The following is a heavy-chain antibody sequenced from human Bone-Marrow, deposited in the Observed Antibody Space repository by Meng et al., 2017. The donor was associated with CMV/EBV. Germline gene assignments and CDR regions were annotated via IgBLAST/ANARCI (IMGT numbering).Heavy chain of an antibody. Sequence: ETLSLTCAASGFTFSSYAMTWVRQAPGKGLEWVSAIIGSGAGTYYADSVKGRFTISRDNAENRLYLQMSSLRAEDTGVYYCAKTGAAVRSYSDSWGQGTLVTFSS. J-gene: IGHJ4*02. CDR3: AKTGAAVRSYSDS. V-gene: IGHV3-23*01. D-gene: IGHD2-2*01. CDR2: IIGSGAGT. CDR1: GFTFSSYA.